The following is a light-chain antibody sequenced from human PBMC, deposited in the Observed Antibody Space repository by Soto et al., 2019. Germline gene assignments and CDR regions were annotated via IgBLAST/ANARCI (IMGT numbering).Light chain of an antibody. CDR3: MQSVQIPWT. J-gene: IGKJ1*01. V-gene: IGKV2-28*01. Sequence: DLVMTQSPLSLPVTPGEPASISCRSSQSLLYSNGYTYLEWYLQKPGQSPQVLIYSGFNRASGVPDRFSGSVSGTEFTLKFSRVEAEDVGVYFCMQSVQIPWTFGQGTKVEIK. CDR2: SGF. CDR1: QSLLYSNGYTY.